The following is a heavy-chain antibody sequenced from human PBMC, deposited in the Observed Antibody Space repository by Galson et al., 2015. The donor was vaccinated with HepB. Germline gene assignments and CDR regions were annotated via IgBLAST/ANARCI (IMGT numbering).Heavy chain of an antibody. J-gene: IGHJ3*02. D-gene: IGHD3-22*01. CDR1: GFTFNSAW. V-gene: IGHV3-15*07. Sequence: SLRLSCAASGFTFNSAWMNWVRQAPGKGLEWVGRIKTKSDGETTDYAAPVKGRFTISRDDSKNSLYLQMNSLKTEDTAVYYCTTADGGYWDSGGYHAFDIWGQGTMVTVSS. CDR2: IKTKSDGETT. CDR3: TTADGGYWDSGGYHAFDI.